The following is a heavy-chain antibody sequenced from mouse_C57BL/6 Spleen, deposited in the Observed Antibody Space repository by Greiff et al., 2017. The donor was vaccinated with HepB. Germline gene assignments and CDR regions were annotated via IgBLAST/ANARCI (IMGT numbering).Heavy chain of an antibody. J-gene: IGHJ3*01. D-gene: IGHD1-1*01. CDR2: INPNNGGT. Sequence: EVQLQQSGPELVKPGASVKISCKASGYTFTDYYMNWVKQSHGKSLEWIGDINPNNGGTSYNQKFKGKATLTVDKSSSTAYMELRSLTSEDSAVYYCAFYYYGSSLWFAYWGQGTLVTVSA. V-gene: IGHV1-26*01. CDR1: GYTFTDYY. CDR3: AFYYYGSSLWFAY.